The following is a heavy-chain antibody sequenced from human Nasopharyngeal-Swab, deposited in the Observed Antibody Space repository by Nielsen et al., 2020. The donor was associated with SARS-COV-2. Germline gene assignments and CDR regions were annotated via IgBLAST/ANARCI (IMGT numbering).Heavy chain of an antibody. J-gene: IGHJ5*02. CDR1: GFTFGDYA. Sequence: GESLKISCTASGFTFGDYAMSWFRQAPGKGLEWVGFIRSKAYGGTTEYAASVKGRFTISRDDSKSIAYLQMNSLKTEDTAVYYCTRGDIVDWFDPWGQGTLVTVSS. CDR3: TRGDIVDWFDP. CDR2: IRSKAYGGTT. V-gene: IGHV3-49*03. D-gene: IGHD2-15*01.